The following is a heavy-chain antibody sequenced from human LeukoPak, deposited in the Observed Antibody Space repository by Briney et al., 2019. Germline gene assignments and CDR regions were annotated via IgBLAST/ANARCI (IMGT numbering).Heavy chain of an antibody. J-gene: IGHJ3*02. CDR2: IYYSGST. D-gene: IGHD1-26*01. V-gene: IGHV4-59*01. CDR3: ARRGVSVAFDI. Sequence: SETLSLTCTVSGGSISSYYWSWIQQPPGKGQEWIGYIYYSGSTNYNPSLKSRVTISVDTSKNQFSLKLSSVTAADTAVYYCARRGVSVAFDIWGQGTMVTVSS. CDR1: GGSISSYY.